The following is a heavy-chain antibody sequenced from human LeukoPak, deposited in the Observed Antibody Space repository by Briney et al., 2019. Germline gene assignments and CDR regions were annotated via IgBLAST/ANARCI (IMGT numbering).Heavy chain of an antibody. Sequence: ASVKVSCKVSGYTLTELSMHWVRQAPGKGLEWMGGFDPEDGETTYAQKFQGRVTMTEDTSTDTAYMELSSLRSEDTAVYYCATVVGYYGSGSSYAFDIWGQGTMVTVSS. CDR1: GYTLTELS. CDR2: FDPEDGET. CDR3: ATVVGYYGSGSSYAFDI. V-gene: IGHV1-24*01. J-gene: IGHJ3*02. D-gene: IGHD3-10*01.